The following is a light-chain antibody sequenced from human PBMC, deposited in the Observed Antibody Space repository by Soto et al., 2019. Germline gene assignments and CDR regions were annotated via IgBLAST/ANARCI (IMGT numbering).Light chain of an antibody. CDR3: QQGHNAPRT. CDR1: QSISSY. Sequence: DIQMTQSPSSRSASVGDRVTITCRASQSISSYLIWYQQKPGKAPQLLIYDASTLQSGVPSRFSGSGSGTEFTLTISSLQPDDFATYYCQQGHNAPRTFGGGTKVEIK. J-gene: IGKJ4*01. CDR2: DAS. V-gene: IGKV1-39*01.